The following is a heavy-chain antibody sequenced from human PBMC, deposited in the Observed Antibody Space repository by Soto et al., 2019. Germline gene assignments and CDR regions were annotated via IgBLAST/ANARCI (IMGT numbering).Heavy chain of an antibody. D-gene: IGHD3-3*01. J-gene: IGHJ5*02. CDR2: INAGNGNT. Sequence: ASVKVSCKASGYTFTSYAMHWVRQAPGQRLEWMGWINAGNGNTKYSQKFQGRVTITRDTSASTAYMELSSLRSEDTAVYYCARDLAGRSGYYKWFDPWGQGTLVTVSS. CDR3: ARDLAGRSGYYKWFDP. V-gene: IGHV1-3*01. CDR1: GYTFTSYA.